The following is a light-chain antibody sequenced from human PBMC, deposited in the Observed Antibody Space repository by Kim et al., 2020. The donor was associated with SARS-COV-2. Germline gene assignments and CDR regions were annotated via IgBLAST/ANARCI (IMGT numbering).Light chain of an antibody. V-gene: IGKV1-5*03. CDR2: LAS. J-gene: IGKJ2*01. CDR3: QHYSRFPYT. Sequence: SGSVEDRVTIPCRASETIGTWLAWYQQKPGRAPSLLIYLASTLESGVPSRFSGTGSGTEFSLSITSLQPDDFATYYCQHYSRFPYTFGQGTKLEIK. CDR1: ETIGTW.